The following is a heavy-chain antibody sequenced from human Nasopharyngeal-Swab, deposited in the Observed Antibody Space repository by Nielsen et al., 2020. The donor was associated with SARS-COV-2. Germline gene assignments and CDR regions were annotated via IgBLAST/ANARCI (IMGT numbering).Heavy chain of an antibody. Sequence: ASVKVSCKASGYTLSDYFIHWLRQDPGHGPEGRGWINPKSGETKYAQKFQDRVTVTRDTSFTTAFMDLSSLRPDDTAVYYCARQSDLYFAFDLWGQGTLVTVSS. CDR1: GYTLSDYF. J-gene: IGHJ4*02. CDR2: INPKSGET. V-gene: IGHV1-2*02. CDR3: ARQSDLYFAFDL. D-gene: IGHD3-9*01.